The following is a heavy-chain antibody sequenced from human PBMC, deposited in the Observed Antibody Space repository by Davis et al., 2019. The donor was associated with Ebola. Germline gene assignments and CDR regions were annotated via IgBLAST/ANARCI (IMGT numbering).Heavy chain of an antibody. D-gene: IGHD3-3*01. CDR2: ISYDGSNK. V-gene: IGHV3-30-3*01. J-gene: IGHJ4*02. Sequence: GESLKISCAASGFTFSSYAMHWVRQAPGKGLEWVAVISYDGSNKYYADSVKGRFTISRDNSKSTLYLQMNSLRAEDTAVYYCARDPATKDDFWSGYSDYWGQGTLVTVSS. CDR3: ARDPATKDDFWSGYSDY. CDR1: GFTFSSYA.